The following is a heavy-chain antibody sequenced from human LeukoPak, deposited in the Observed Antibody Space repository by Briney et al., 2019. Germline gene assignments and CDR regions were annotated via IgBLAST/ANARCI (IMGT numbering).Heavy chain of an antibody. CDR2: ISGSGATT. D-gene: IGHD1-7*01. J-gene: IGHJ4*02. Sequence: PGGSLRLSCAASGFTFSTYTMTWVRQVPGKGLEWVSVISGSGATTYYAESAKGRFTLSRDNSKNTVYLQMNSLRAEDTAVYYCAKRHGISGTTTRAADYWGQGTLVTVSS. CDR1: GFTFSTYT. V-gene: IGHV3-23*01. CDR3: AKRHGISGTTTRAADY.